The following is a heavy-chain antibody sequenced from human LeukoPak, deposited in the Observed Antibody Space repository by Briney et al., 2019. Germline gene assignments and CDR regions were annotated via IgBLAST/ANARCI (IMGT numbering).Heavy chain of an antibody. J-gene: IGHJ4*02. CDR2: IYHSGST. Sequence: SETLSLTCTVSGYSISSGYYWGWIRQPPGNGLEWIGSIYHSGSTYYNPSLKSRVTISVDTSKNQFSLKLSSVTAADTAVYYCARAGYYFDYWGQGTLVTVSS. CDR1: GYSISSGYY. D-gene: IGHD1-14*01. V-gene: IGHV4-38-2*02. CDR3: ARAGYYFDY.